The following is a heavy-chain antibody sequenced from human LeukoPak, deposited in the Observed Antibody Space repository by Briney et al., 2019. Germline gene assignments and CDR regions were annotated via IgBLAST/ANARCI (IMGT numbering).Heavy chain of an antibody. Sequence: ASVKVSCKPSGYTFTGYYLHGVRQAPGQGLEWVGWINPNSGGTHCAQKFQDRVTMTRDTSITTAYMELSRLRCDDRAVYCCAGDVRMAIPSCGYWGQGTLVSVS. D-gene: IGHD2-2*02. J-gene: IGHJ4*02. CDR3: AGDVRMAIPSCGY. CDR1: GYTFTGYY. V-gene: IGHV1-2*02. CDR2: INPNSGGT.